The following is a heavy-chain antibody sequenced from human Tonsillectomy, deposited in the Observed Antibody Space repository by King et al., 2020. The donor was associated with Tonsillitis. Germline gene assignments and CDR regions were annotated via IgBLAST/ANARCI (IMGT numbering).Heavy chain of an antibody. J-gene: IGHJ4*02. Sequence: TLKESGPTLVKPTQTLTLTCTFSGFSLSTSGVGVGWIRPPPGKALEWLALIYWNDDKRYSPSLKSRLTITKDTSKNQVVLTMTNMDPVDTGTYYCEHRRPELPPSGYFDYWGQGTLVTVSS. V-gene: IGHV2-5*01. D-gene: IGHD1-26*01. CDR1: GFSLSTSGVG. CDR3: EHRRPELPPSGYFDY. CDR2: IYWNDDK.